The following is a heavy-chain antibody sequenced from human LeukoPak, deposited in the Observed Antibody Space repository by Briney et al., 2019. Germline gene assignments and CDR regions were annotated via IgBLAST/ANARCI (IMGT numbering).Heavy chain of an antibody. V-gene: IGHV1-69*05. D-gene: IGHD3-22*01. CDR2: IIPIFGTA. Sequence: SVNVSCKASGGTFSSYAISWVRQAPGQGLEWMEGIIPIFGTANYAQKFQGRVTITTDEPTSTAYMEVSSLSSEDTAVYYCEREHSIGMVPFGYFDYWGQGTLVTVSS. J-gene: IGHJ4*02. CDR3: EREHSIGMVPFGYFDY. CDR1: GGTFSSYA.